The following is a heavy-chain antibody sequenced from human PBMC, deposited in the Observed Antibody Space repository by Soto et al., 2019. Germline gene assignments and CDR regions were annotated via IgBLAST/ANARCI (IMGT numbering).Heavy chain of an antibody. CDR1: GGSISSSSYY. J-gene: IGHJ4*02. Sequence: SQTLSLTCTVSGGSISSSSYYWGWIRQPPGKGLEWIGSIYYSGSTYYNPSLKSRVTISVDTSKNQFSLKLSSVTAADTAVYYCARPRVSDSSGYRTLFFDYWGQGTLVTVS. D-gene: IGHD3-22*01. CDR3: ARPRVSDSSGYRTLFFDY. CDR2: IYYSGST. V-gene: IGHV4-39*01.